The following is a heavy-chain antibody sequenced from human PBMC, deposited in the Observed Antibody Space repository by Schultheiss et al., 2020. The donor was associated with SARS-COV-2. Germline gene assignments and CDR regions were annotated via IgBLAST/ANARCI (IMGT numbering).Heavy chain of an antibody. CDR2: IYYSGST. V-gene: IGHV4-59*12. CDR3: ARDLSRQYAS. Sequence: SETLSLTCTVSGGSISSYYWSWIRQPPGKGLEWIGSIYYSGSTYYNPSLKSRVTISVDTSKNQFSLKLSSVTAADTAVYYCARDLSRQYASWGQGTLVTVSS. D-gene: IGHD2-8*01. CDR1: GGSISSYY. J-gene: IGHJ4*02.